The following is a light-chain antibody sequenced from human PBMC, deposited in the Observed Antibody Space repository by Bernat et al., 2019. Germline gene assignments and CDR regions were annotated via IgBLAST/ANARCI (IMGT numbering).Light chain of an antibody. CDR1: QSVYTY. Sequence: EIVLTQSPATLSLSPGERATLSCRASQSVYTYLAWYQQKPGQAPRLLIYAASYRATGIPARFSGSGFGTDFTLTISRLEPEDFALYYCQQRSKWPITFGQGTRLEIK. J-gene: IGKJ5*01. V-gene: IGKV3-11*01. CDR3: QQRSKWPIT. CDR2: AAS.